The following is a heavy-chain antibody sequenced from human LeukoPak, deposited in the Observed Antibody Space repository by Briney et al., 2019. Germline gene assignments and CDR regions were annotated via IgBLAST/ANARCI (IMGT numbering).Heavy chain of an antibody. Sequence: SETLSLTCTVSGGPISSYYWSWIRQPAGKGLEWIGHISTSGTTNYSPPLKSRVTMSVDTSKNQFSLKLSSVTAADTAVYYCARQGSTLYYFDYWGQGTLATVSS. J-gene: IGHJ4*02. D-gene: IGHD2/OR15-2a*01. V-gene: IGHV4-4*07. CDR3: ARQGSTLYYFDY. CDR2: ISTSGTT. CDR1: GGPISSYY.